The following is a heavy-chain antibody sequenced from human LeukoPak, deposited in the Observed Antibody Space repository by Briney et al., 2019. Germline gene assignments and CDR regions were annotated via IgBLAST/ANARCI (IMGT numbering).Heavy chain of an antibody. CDR1: GHTFIGYY. J-gene: IGHJ5*02. V-gene: IGHV1-2*02. D-gene: IGHD1-1*01. CDR3: VKPSRGPYYWFDL. Sequence: ASVRVSCKASGHTFIGYYMHWVRQAPGQALEWMGWINPNGGAINYAQKFQGRVTLTRDTSRNTAYMEINRLTSDDTAVYYCVKPSRGPYYWFDLWGQGTLVTVSS. CDR2: INPNGGAI.